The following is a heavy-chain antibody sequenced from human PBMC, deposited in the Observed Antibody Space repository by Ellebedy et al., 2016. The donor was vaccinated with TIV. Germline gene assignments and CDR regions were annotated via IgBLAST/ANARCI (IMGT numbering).Heavy chain of an antibody. Sequence: GESLKISXAASGFAFSTYGMTWVRQAPGKGLEWVASISDGGGSTYYADFVKGRFTISRDNSKNMLYLQMNSLRAGDTAVYSCAVIVVIPAGRYFDYWGQGTLLTVSS. V-gene: IGHV3-23*01. CDR3: AVIVVIPAGRYFDY. D-gene: IGHD2-2*01. CDR1: GFAFSTYG. CDR2: ISDGGGST. J-gene: IGHJ4*02.